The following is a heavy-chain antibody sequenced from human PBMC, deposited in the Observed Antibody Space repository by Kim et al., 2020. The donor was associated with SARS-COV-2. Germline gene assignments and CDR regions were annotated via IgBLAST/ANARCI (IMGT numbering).Heavy chain of an antibody. V-gene: IGHV4-4*02. CDR2: IYHSGST. D-gene: IGHD1-1*01. CDR3: ARGSDWNDHSIDY. Sequence: SETLSLTCAVSGGSISSSNWWSWVRQPPGKGLEWIGEIYHSGSTNYNPSLKSRVTISVDKSKNQFSLKLSSVTAADTAVYYCARGSDWNDHSIDYWGQGTLVTVSS. J-gene: IGHJ4*02. CDR1: GGSISSSNW.